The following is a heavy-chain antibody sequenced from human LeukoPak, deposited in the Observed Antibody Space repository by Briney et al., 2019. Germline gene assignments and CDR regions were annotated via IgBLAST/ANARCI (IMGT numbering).Heavy chain of an antibody. Sequence: ASVKVSCKSSGYTFTGYHMHWVRQAPGQGLEWMGRINPNSGDTNYAQKFQGRVAMTRDTSISTAYMELSRLRSDDTAVFYCARDYCSSTSCLFDYWGQGTLVTVSS. D-gene: IGHD2-2*01. CDR3: ARDYCSSTSCLFDY. V-gene: IGHV1-2*06. CDR2: INPNSGDT. J-gene: IGHJ4*02. CDR1: GYTFTGYH.